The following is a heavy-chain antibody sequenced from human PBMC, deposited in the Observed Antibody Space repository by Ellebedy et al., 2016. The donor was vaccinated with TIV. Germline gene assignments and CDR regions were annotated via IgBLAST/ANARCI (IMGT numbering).Heavy chain of an antibody. CDR1: GYTLTELS. J-gene: IGHJ5*02. Sequence: AASVKVSCKVSGYTLTELSMHWVRQAPGKGLEWMGGFDPEDGETIYAQKFQGRVTMTEDTSTDTAYMELSSLRSEDTAVYYCATAHSVFAPFDPWGQGTLVTVSS. CDR2: FDPEDGET. CDR3: ATAHSVFAPFDP. D-gene: IGHD3-3*01. V-gene: IGHV1-24*01.